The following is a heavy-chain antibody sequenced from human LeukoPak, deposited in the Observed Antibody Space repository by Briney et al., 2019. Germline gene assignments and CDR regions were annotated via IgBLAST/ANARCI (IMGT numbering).Heavy chain of an antibody. CDR2: IYYSGST. V-gene: IGHV4-59*01. J-gene: IGHJ5*01. D-gene: IGHD1-26*01. Sequence: PSETLSLTCTVSGGSISSYYWSWIRQPPGKGLEWIGYIYYSGSTNYNPSLKSRVTISVDTSKNQFSLKLSSVTAVDTAVYYCARDHYTNSGDGWFDPWGQGTLVTVSS. CDR3: ARDHYTNSGDGWFDP. CDR1: GGSISSYY.